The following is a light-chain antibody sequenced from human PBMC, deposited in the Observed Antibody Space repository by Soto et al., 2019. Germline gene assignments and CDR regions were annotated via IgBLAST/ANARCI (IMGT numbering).Light chain of an antibody. CDR3: QQHYSTPPT. V-gene: IGKV4-1*01. CDR1: QSVLYSSNNKNY. Sequence: DIVLTQSPDSLAVSLGERATINCKSSQSVLYSSNNKNYLAWYQQKPGQPPKLLIYWASTRESGVPDRFSGSGSGTDFTLTISSLQAEDVAVYYCQQHYSTPPTFGGGTKVEIK. J-gene: IGKJ4*01. CDR2: WAS.